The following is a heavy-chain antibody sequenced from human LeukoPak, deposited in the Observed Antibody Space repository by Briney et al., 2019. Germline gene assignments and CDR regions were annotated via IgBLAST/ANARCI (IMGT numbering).Heavy chain of an antibody. D-gene: IGHD6-6*01. CDR1: GFTFSSYS. CDR2: ISSSSTTI. V-gene: IGHV3-48*01. J-gene: IGHJ3*02. Sequence: GGSLRLSCAASGFTFSSYSMMWVRQAPGKGLEWVSYISSSSTTIHYADSVKGRFTISRDNAKNSVYLQMNSLRAEDTAVYYCARHQLVHLNDAFDIWGQGTMVTVSS. CDR3: ARHQLVHLNDAFDI.